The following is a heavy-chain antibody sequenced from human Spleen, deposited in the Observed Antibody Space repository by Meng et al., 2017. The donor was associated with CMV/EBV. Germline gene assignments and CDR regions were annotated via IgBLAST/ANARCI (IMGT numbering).Heavy chain of an antibody. Sequence: FSGYYWGWIRPPPGKGLEWIGEIYPRGSTNYNPSLKSRVTISVDTSKNQFSLKVRSVTAADTAVYYCARGLFSQYCSSTSCYTRFDYWGQGTLVTVSS. CDR1: FSGYY. J-gene: IGHJ4*02. V-gene: IGHV4-34*01. D-gene: IGHD2-2*02. CDR2: IYPRGST. CDR3: ARGLFSQYCSSTSCYTRFDY.